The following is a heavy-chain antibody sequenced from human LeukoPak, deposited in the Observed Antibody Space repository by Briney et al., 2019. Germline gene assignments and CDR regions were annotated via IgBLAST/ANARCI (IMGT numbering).Heavy chain of an antibody. J-gene: IGHJ6*03. CDR2: IYTSGST. D-gene: IGHD3-10*01. CDR1: GGSISSGSYY. Sequence: PSETLSLTCTVSGGSISSGSYYWSWIRQPAGKGLEWIGRIYTSGSTNYNPSLKSRVTISVDTSKNQFSLKLSSVTAADTAVYYCARADKDRGPGTEYYYYYMDVWGKGTTVTVSS. CDR3: ARADKDRGPGTEYYYYYMDV. V-gene: IGHV4-61*02.